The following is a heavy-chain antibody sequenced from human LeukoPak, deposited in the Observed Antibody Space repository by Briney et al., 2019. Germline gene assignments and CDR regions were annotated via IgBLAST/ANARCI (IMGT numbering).Heavy chain of an antibody. CDR3: ARPYCSGGTCHSPPDY. Sequence: GGSLRLSCAASGFTFSNYAMKWVRQAPGKGLEWVSVIDSSSSSRNIHYADSVKGRFTISRDNAENSLYLQINSLRAEDTAVYFCARPYCSGGTCHSPPDYWGQGTLVTVSS. J-gene: IGHJ4*02. D-gene: IGHD2-15*01. V-gene: IGHV3-21*06. CDR2: IDSSSSSRNI. CDR1: GFTFSNYA.